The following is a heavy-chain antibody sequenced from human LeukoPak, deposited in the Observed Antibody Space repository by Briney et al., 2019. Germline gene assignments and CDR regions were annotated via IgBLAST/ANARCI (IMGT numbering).Heavy chain of an antibody. CDR1: GYPFTKYY. D-gene: IGHD2-2*01. J-gene: IGHJ4*02. CDR3: ARRYCRSTSCTPYFFDS. Sequence: GESLKISCKGSGYPFTKYYIGWVRQAPGKGLGWMGIISSGDSDARYSPSFQGQVTISADQSISTAYLRCSSLKASDTAMYYCARRYCRSTSCTPYFFDSWGQGTLVTVSS. CDR2: ISSGDSDA. V-gene: IGHV5-51*01.